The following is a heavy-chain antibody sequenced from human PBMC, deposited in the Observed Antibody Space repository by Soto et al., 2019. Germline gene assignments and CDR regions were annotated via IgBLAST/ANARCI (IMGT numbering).Heavy chain of an antibody. CDR3: AVTVTTHYGMDV. CDR2: IIPIFGTA. V-gene: IGHV1-69*01. J-gene: IGHJ6*02. D-gene: IGHD4-17*01. CDR1: GGTFSSYA. Sequence: QVQLVQSGAEVKKPGSSVKVSCKASGGTFSSYAISWVRQAPGQGLEWMGGIIPIFGTANYAQKFQGRVTMTADESTSTAYMELSSLRAEDTAVYYCAVTVTTHYGMDVWGQGTTVTVSS.